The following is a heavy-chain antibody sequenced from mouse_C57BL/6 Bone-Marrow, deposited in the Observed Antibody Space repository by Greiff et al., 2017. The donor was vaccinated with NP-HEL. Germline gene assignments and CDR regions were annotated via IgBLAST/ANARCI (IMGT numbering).Heavy chain of an antibody. V-gene: IGHV1-81*01. CDR1: GYTFTSYG. D-gene: IGHD1-1*01. CDR2: IYPRSGNT. CDR3: ARSRTYTGSSHFDY. J-gene: IGHJ2*01. Sequence: QVHVKQSGAELARPGASVKLSCKASGYTFTSYGISWVKQRTGQGLEWIGEIYPRSGNTYYNEKFKGKATLTADKSSSTAYMELRSLTSEDSAVYFCARSRTYTGSSHFDYWGQGTTLTVSS.